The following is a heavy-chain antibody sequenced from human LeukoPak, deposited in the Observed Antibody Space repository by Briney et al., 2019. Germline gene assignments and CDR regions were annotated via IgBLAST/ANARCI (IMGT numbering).Heavy chain of an antibody. J-gene: IGHJ4*02. CDR3: ARGATNGDYLSPPFDY. CDR2: ISSSNRYI. CDR1: GFALSRYS. D-gene: IGHD4-17*01. V-gene: IGHV3-21*01. Sequence: GGSLRLSCEASGFALSRYSMNWVRQAPGKGLEWVSSISSSNRYIWYGDSLKGRFTTSRDNAKNSLLLQVNSLRADDTALYYCARGATNGDYLSPPFDYWGQGTLVTVSS.